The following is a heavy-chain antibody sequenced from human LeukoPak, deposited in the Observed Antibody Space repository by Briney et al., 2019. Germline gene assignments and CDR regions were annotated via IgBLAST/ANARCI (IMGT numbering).Heavy chain of an antibody. J-gene: IGHJ4*02. D-gene: IGHD2-15*01. CDR2: ISDTGNT. V-gene: IGHV3-23*01. CDR3: AKAPVTTCRGAFCYPFDY. Sequence: SGGSLRLSCAASGFTLNSYAMSWVRQAPGKGLEWVSAISDTGNTYHADSVKGRFTISRDSSKNTLFLQMNRLRPEDAAVYYCAKAPVTTCRGAFCYPFDYWGLGTLVTASS. CDR1: GFTLNSYA.